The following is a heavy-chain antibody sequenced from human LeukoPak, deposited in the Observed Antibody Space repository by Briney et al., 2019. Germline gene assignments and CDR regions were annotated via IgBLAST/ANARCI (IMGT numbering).Heavy chain of an antibody. D-gene: IGHD3-10*01. CDR3: AKDGVPSRWFGRNYFDY. J-gene: IGHJ4*02. Sequence: GGSLRLSCAASGFTFSSYAMHWVRQAPGKGLEWVAVISYDGSNKYYADSVKGRFIISRDNSKNTLYLQMNSLRAEDTAVYYCAKDGVPSRWFGRNYFDYWGQGTLVTVSS. CDR1: GFTFSSYA. V-gene: IGHV3-30*04. CDR2: ISYDGSNK.